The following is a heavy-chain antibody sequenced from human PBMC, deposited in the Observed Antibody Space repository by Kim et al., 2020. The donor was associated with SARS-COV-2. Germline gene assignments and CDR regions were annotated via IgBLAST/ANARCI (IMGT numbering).Heavy chain of an antibody. J-gene: IGHJ6*02. Sequence: ASVKVSCKASGYTFTSYGISWVRQAPGQGLEWMGWISAYNGNTNYAQKLQGRVTMTTDTSTSTAYMELRSLRSDDTAVYYCARDGLDCSSTSCHLNDYYYYYGMDVWGQGTTVTVSS. D-gene: IGHD2-2*01. CDR3: ARDGLDCSSTSCHLNDYYYYYGMDV. V-gene: IGHV1-18*01. CDR2: ISAYNGNT. CDR1: GYTFTSYG.